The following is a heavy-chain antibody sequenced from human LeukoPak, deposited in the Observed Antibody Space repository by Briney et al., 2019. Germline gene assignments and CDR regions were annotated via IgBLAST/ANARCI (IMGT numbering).Heavy chain of an antibody. V-gene: IGHV3-21*01. CDR1: GFTFSSYS. CDR2: ISSTSSYI. D-gene: IGHD1-26*01. CDR3: VRDQAKIGGGYYMDV. Sequence: PGGSLRLSCAASGFTFSSYSMNWVRQAPGKGLEWVSSISSTSSYIYYADSVKERCTISRDNAKKSLYLQINSLRAEDTAVYYCVRDQAKIGGGYYMDVWGKGTTVTVSS. J-gene: IGHJ6*03.